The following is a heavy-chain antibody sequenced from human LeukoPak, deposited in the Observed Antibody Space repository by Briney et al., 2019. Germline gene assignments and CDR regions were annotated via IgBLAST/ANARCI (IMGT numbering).Heavy chain of an antibody. CDR1: GFTFSSYS. CDR2: ISSSSSYI. J-gene: IGHJ4*02. D-gene: IGHD6-19*01. Sequence: PGGSLRLSCAASGFTFSSYSMNWVRQAPGKGLEWVSSISSSSSYIYYGDSVKGRFTISRDNAKNSLYLQMNSLRAEDTAVYYCAPLAVAGQRGGYWGQGTLVTVSS. CDR3: APLAVAGQRGGY. V-gene: IGHV3-21*01.